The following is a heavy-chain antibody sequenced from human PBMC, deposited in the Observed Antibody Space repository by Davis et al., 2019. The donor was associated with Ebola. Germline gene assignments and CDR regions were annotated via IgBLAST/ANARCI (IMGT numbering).Heavy chain of an antibody. D-gene: IGHD4-23*01. CDR2: ISGSGGST. CDR1: GFTFSSYT. CDR3: ANLDYGDNSGFDY. J-gene: IGHJ4*02. V-gene: IGHV3-23*01. Sequence: GESLKISCAASGFTFSSYTMSWLRQAPGKGLEWVSAISGSGGSTYYADSVKGRFTISRDNSKNTLYLQMNSLRAEDTAVYCCANLDYGDNSGFDYWGQGTLVTVSS.